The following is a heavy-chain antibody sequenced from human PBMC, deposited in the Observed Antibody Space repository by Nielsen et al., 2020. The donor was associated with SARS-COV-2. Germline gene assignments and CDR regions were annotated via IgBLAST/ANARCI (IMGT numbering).Heavy chain of an antibody. J-gene: IGHJ4*02. CDR1: GGTFSASA. Sequence: SVKVSCKASGGTFSASAINWVQQAPGHGLEWMGGIIPMFGTTNYARKFQGRVTITADASTSGVSMELSSLRSDDTAVYYCLYSGAYYRSSEYWGQGTLVTVSS. CDR2: IIPMFGTT. CDR3: LYSGAYYRSSEY. D-gene: IGHD3-22*01. V-gene: IGHV1-69*13.